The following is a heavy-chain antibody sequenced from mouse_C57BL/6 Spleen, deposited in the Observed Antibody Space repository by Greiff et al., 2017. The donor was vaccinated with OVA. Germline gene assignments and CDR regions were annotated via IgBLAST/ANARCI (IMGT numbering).Heavy chain of an antibody. J-gene: IGHJ2*01. Sequence: EVKLMESGPGLVKPSQSLSLTCSVTGYSITSGYYWNWIRQFPGNKLEWMGYISYDGSNNYNPSLKNRISITRDTSKNQFFLKLNSVTTEDTATYYCAREGLGLFDYWGQGTTLTVSS. CDR3: AREGLGLFDY. D-gene: IGHD4-1*01. CDR2: ISYDGSN. V-gene: IGHV3-6*01. CDR1: GYSITSGYY.